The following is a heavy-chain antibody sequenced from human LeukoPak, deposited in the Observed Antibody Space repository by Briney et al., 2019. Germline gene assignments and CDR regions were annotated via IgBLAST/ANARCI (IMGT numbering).Heavy chain of an antibody. CDR3: ARDYHGGGGILLPDY. J-gene: IGHJ4*02. V-gene: IGHV1-2*02. D-gene: IGHD3-16*01. CDR2: INPNSGGT. Sequence: GASVKVSCKASGYTFTGYYMHWVRQAPGQGLEWMGWINPNSGGTNYAQKFQGRVTMTRATSISTAYMELSRLRSDDTAVYYCARDYHGGGGILLPDYWGQGTLVTVSS. CDR1: GYTFTGYY.